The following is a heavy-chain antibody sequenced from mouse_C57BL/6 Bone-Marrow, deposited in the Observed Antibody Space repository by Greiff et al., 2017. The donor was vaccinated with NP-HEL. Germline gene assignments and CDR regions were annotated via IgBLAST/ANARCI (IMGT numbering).Heavy chain of an antibody. CDR1: GYTFTSYW. CDR2: IYPSDSYT. J-gene: IGHJ4*01. V-gene: IGHV1-69*01. Sequence: QVQLKQPGAELVMPGASVKLSCKASGYTFTSYWMHWVQQRPGQGLEWIGEIYPSDSYTNYNQKFKGKSTLTVDKSSSTAYMQLSSLTSEDSAVDYCALASWDVRYALDYWGQGTSVTVSS. D-gene: IGHD4-1*01. CDR3: ALASWDVRYALDY.